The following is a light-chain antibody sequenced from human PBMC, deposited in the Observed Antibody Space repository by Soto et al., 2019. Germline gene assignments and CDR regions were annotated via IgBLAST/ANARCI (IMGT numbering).Light chain of an antibody. CDR3: AAWAGSTNGVL. CDR1: SSSIGTNT. CDR2: PDH. V-gene: IGLV1-44*01. J-gene: IGLJ3*02. Sequence: SLLTQPPSPSGTPGQTVTITCSGGSSSIGTNTVNWYKQVTRKAPILLISPDHQRPAPVPHRCSGSRSGPSASLAISGLQSDDEADSYCAAWAGSTNGVLFGGWTK.